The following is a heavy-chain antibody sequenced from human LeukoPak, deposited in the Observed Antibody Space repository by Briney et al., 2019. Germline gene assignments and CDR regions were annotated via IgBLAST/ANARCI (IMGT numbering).Heavy chain of an antibody. V-gene: IGHV3-15*01. CDR2: IKSKTDGGTT. Sequence: PGGSLRLSCAASGFTVSSNYMSWVRQAPGKGLEWVGRIKSKTDGGTTDYAAPVKGRFTISRDDSKNTLYLQMNSLKTEDTAVYYCTTDRRLTGYFQYYYYYGMDVWGQGTTVTVSS. CDR1: GFTVSSNY. J-gene: IGHJ6*02. CDR3: TTDRRLTGYFQYYYYYGMDV. D-gene: IGHD3-9*01.